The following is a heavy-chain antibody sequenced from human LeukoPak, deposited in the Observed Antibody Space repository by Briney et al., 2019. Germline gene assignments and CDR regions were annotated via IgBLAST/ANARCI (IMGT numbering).Heavy chain of an antibody. CDR3: APLRHSSSWYYFDY. J-gene: IGHJ4*02. Sequence: AASVKVSCKASGYTFTSYYMHWVRQAPGQGLEWMGWINPNSGGTNYAQKFQGRVTMTRDTSISTAYMELSRLRSDDTAVYYCAPLRHSSSWYYFDYWGQGTLVTASS. D-gene: IGHD6-13*01. V-gene: IGHV1-2*02. CDR1: GYTFTSYY. CDR2: INPNSGGT.